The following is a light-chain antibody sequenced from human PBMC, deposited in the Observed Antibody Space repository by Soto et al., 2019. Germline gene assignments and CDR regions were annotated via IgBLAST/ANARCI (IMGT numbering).Light chain of an antibody. CDR2: DVS. Sequence: QSALTQPASVSGSPGQSITISCTGASSDVGGYNYVSWYQHHPGKAPKLMIYDVSNQPSGVSNRFSGSKSGNTASLTISGLQAEDEADYYCSSYTSSNTLLYVFGNGTKVTV. CDR3: SSYTSSNTLLYV. V-gene: IGLV2-14*03. CDR1: SSDVGGYNY. J-gene: IGLJ1*01.